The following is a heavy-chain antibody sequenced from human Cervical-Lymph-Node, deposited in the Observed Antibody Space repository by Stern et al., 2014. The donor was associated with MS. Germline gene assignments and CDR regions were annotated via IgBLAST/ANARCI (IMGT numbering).Heavy chain of an antibody. CDR1: GGTFRTFD. D-gene: IGHD6-13*01. Sequence: QVQLVQSGAEVKKPGSSMKVSCKASGGTFRTFDIIWVRQAPCQGLELLGGISPLFGTTNYVQKFQSSVTLNADESTSTAYREVNRRRSEDTAVYYCARHQGGIAANWGQGTLVTVSS. CDR3: ARHQGGIAAN. J-gene: IGHJ4*02. CDR2: ISPLFGTT. V-gene: IGHV1-69*01.